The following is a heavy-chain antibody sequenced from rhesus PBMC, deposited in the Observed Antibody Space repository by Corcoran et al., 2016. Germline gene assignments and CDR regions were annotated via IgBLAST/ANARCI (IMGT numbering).Heavy chain of an antibody. CDR3: ARKKGGSYFFDY. CDR1: GGFISDSAW. Sequence: QVQLQESAPGVVKPSETLSLTCAVSGGFISDSAWWSWIRQPPGKGLGWIGYIFGSSTSTNYNPSLKSRVTISKDTSKNQFSLKLSSMTAADTAVYYCARKKGGSYFFDYWGQGVLVTVSS. J-gene: IGHJ4*01. D-gene: IGHD1-44*02. V-gene: IGHV4S10*01. CDR2: IFGSSTST.